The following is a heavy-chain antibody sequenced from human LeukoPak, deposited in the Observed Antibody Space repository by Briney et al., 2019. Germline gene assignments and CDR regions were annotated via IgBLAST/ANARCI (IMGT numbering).Heavy chain of an antibody. CDR1: GFTFDDYA. Sequence: GGSLRLSCAASGFTFDDYAMHWVRQAPGKGLEWVSGISWNSGSIGYADSVKGRFTISRDNAKNSLYLQMNSLRAEDTALYYCAKDKAGYSYSYGAFDIWGQGTMVTVSS. D-gene: IGHD5-18*01. J-gene: IGHJ3*02. CDR3: AKDKAGYSYSYGAFDI. V-gene: IGHV3-9*01. CDR2: ISWNSGSI.